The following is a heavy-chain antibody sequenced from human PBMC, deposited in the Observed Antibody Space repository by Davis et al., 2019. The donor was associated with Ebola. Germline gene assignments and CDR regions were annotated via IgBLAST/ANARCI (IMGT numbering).Heavy chain of an antibody. D-gene: IGHD1-26*01. J-gene: IGHJ4*02. V-gene: IGHV4-4*02. Sequence: MPSETLSLTCAVSGGSISSSNWWSWVRQPPGKGLEWIGEIYHSGSTNYNPSLKSRLTISVDTSKNQFSLKLSSVIAADTAVYYCAGLSGSRGVIDYWGQGTLVTVSS. CDR2: IYHSGST. CDR1: GGSISSSNW. CDR3: AGLSGSRGVIDY.